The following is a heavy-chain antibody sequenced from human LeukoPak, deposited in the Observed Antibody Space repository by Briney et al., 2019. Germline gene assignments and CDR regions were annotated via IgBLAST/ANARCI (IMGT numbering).Heavy chain of an antibody. D-gene: IGHD6-13*01. CDR3: ARDESSPRAHFDY. V-gene: IGHV3-48*03. CDR2: ISSSGSTI. Sequence: GGSLRLSCAASGFTFSSYEMNWVRQAPGKGLEWVSYISSSGSTIYYADSVKGRFTISRDNAKNLLYLQMNSLRAEDTAVYYCARDESSPRAHFDYWGQGTLVTVSS. J-gene: IGHJ4*02. CDR1: GFTFSSYE.